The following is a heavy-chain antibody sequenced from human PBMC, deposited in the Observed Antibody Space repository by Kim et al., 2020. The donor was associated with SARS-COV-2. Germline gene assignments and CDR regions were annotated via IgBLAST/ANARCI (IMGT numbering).Heavy chain of an antibody. Sequence: GGSLRLSCAASGFTFSSYCMHWVRQAPGKGLEWVAIIWYDGSNKYYADSVKGRFTISRDNSKNTLYLQMNSLRAEDTAVYYCAKDLGSFPTYTAHPWGQGTLVTGSS. CDR1: GFTFSSYC. D-gene: IGHD5-18*01. J-gene: IGHJ5*02. V-gene: IGHV3-33*06. CDR2: IWYDGSNK. CDR3: AKDLGSFPTYTAHP.